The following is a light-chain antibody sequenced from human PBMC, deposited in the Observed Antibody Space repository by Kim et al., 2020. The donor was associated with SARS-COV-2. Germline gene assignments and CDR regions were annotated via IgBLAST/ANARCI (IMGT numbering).Light chain of an antibody. CDR3: QSYDSSLSGSEV. CDR1: SSNIGAGYD. V-gene: IGLV1-40*01. CDR2: GNS. Sequence: QSVLTQPPSVSGAPGQRVTISCTGSSSNIGAGYDVHWYQQLPGTAPKLLIYGNSSRPSGVPDRFSGSKSGTSASLAITGLQAEDEADYYCQSYDSSLSGSEVFGGGTQLTVL. J-gene: IGLJ3*02.